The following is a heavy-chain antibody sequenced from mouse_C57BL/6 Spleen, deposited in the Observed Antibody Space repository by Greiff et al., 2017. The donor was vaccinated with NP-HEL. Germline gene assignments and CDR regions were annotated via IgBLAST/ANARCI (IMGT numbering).Heavy chain of an antibody. CDR2: IYPRDGST. CDR3: AGKYGISPGYAMDY. D-gene: IGHD1-1*01. Sequence: VQLQQSGPELVKPGASVKLSCKASGYTFTSYDINWVKQRPGQGLEWIGWIYPRDGSTKDNEKFKGKATLTVDTSSSTAYMELHSLTSEDSAVYFCAGKYGISPGYAMDYWGQGTSVTVSS. CDR1: GYTFTSYD. V-gene: IGHV1-85*01. J-gene: IGHJ4*01.